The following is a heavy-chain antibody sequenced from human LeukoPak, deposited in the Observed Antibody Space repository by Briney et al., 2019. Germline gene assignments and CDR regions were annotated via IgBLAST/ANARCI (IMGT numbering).Heavy chain of an antibody. CDR3: ARDLGYCSSISCYGWFDP. CDR2: IYYSGST. V-gene: IGHV4-59*01. J-gene: IGHJ5*02. Sequence: SETLSLTCTVSGGSISSSYWSWIRQPPGKGLEWIGYIYYSGSTNYNPSLKSRVTISVDTSKNQFSLKLSSVTAADTAVYYCARDLGYCSSISCYGWFDPWGQGTLVTVSS. CDR1: GGSISSSY. D-gene: IGHD2-2*01.